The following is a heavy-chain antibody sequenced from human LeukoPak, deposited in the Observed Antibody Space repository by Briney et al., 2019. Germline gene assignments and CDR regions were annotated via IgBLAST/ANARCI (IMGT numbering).Heavy chain of an antibody. Sequence: GGSLRLSCAASGFTFSNYWMHWVRQAPGKGLVWVSRINTDGSSTSYVDSVKGRFTISRDNAKNSLYLQMNSLRAEDTAVYCCASASSYFDPWGQGTLVTVSS. J-gene: IGHJ5*02. V-gene: IGHV3-74*01. D-gene: IGHD2-2*01. CDR2: INTDGSST. CDR1: GFTFSNYW. CDR3: ASASSYFDP.